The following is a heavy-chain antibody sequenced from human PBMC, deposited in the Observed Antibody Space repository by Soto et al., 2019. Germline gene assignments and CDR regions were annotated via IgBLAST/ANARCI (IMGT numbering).Heavy chain of an antibody. J-gene: IGHJ4*02. Sequence: PGGSLRLSCAASGFTFSSYGMHWVRQAPGKGLEWVAVIWYDGSNKYYADSVKGRFTISRDNSKNTLNLQMNSLRAEDAAVYYCARGFHYYDSSGYYLDYWGQGTLVTVS. D-gene: IGHD3-22*01. CDR2: IWYDGSNK. CDR1: GFTFSSYG. CDR3: ARGFHYYDSSGYYLDY. V-gene: IGHV3-33*01.